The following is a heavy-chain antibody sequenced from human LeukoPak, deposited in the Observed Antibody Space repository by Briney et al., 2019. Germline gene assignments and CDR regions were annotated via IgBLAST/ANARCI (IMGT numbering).Heavy chain of an antibody. Sequence: GGSLRLSCAASGFTFSSPWMSWVRQAPGKGLEWVSAISGSGGSTYYADSVKGRFTISRDNSKNTLYLQMNTLRAGDTAVYSCAKNGRGYSSDYFDYWGQGTLVTVSS. CDR2: ISGSGGST. V-gene: IGHV3-23*01. CDR1: GFTFSSPW. J-gene: IGHJ4*02. D-gene: IGHD5-18*01. CDR3: AKNGRGYSSDYFDY.